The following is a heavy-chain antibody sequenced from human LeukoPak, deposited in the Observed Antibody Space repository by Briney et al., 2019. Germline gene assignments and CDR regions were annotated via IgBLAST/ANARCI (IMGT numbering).Heavy chain of an antibody. CDR1: GFTFSTYD. V-gene: IGHV3-21*01. CDR3: AREGVTMVRGAPDY. Sequence: GGSLRLSCAASGFTFSTYDMNWVRQAPGKGLEWVSSISSSSSYIYYADSVKGRFTISRDNAKNSLYLQMNSLRAEDTAVYYCAREGVTMVRGAPDYWGQGTLVTVSS. J-gene: IGHJ4*02. D-gene: IGHD3-10*01. CDR2: ISSSSSYI.